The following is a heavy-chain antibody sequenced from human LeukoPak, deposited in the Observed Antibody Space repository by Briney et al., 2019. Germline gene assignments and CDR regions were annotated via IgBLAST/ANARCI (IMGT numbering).Heavy chain of an antibody. J-gene: IGHJ5*02. CDR2: IYYSGST. V-gene: IGHV4-59*01. CDR1: GGSISSYY. CDR3: ARGTMISWFDP. Sequence: PSETLSLTCTVSGGSISSYYWSWIRQPPGKGLEWIGYIYYSGSTNYNPSLKSRVTISVDTSKNQFSLKLSSVTAADTAVYYCARGTMISWFDPCGQGTLVTVSS. D-gene: IGHD3-22*01.